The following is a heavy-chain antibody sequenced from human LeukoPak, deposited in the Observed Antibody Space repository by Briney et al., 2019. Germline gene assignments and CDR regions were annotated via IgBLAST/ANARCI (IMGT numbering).Heavy chain of an antibody. CDR3: AKSSYDSSGYLPYYYYMDV. CDR2: ISGSGGST. J-gene: IGHJ6*03. CDR1: GFTFSSYA. Sequence: GGSLRLSCAASGFTFSSYAMSWVRQAPGKGLEWVSAISGSGGSTYYADSVKGRFTISRDNSKNTLYLQMNSLRAEDTAVYYCAKSSYDSSGYLPYYYYMDVWGKGTTVTVSS. D-gene: IGHD3-22*01. V-gene: IGHV3-23*01.